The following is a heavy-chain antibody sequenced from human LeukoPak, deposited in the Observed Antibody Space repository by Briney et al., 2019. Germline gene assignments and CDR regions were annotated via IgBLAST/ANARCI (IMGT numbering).Heavy chain of an antibody. Sequence: PGGSLRLSCAASGFTFSSYAMSWVRQAPGKGLEWVSAISGSGGSTYYADSVKGRSTISRDNSKNTLYLQMNSLRAEDTAVYYCAKARRYFDWLRLAPDYWGQGTLVTVSS. J-gene: IGHJ4*02. D-gene: IGHD3-9*01. CDR1: GFTFSSYA. V-gene: IGHV3-23*01. CDR2: ISGSGGST. CDR3: AKARRYFDWLRLAPDY.